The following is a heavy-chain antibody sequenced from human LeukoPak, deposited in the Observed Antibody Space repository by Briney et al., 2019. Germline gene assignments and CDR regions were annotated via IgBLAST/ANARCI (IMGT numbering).Heavy chain of an antibody. CDR3: ATPGIVATAQFDY. Sequence: GGSLRLSCAASGFTFSSYAMSWVRQAPGKGLEWVSAISGSGGSTYYADSVKGRFTISRDNSKNTLYLQMHSLRAEDPAVYYYATPGIVATAQFDYWGQGTVVTVSS. CDR2: ISGSGGST. D-gene: IGHD5-12*01. V-gene: IGHV3-23*01. J-gene: IGHJ4*02. CDR1: GFTFSSYA.